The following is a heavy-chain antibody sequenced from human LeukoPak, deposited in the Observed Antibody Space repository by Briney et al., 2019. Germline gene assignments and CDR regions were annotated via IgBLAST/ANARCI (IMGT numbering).Heavy chain of an antibody. D-gene: IGHD2-15*01. J-gene: IGHJ3*02. V-gene: IGHV5-51*01. CDR3: ARRGGLTDAFDI. CDR1: GYRFTSYW. CDR2: IYPGDSDT. Sequence: GESLKISCKGSGYRFTSYWIGWVRQVPGKGLEWMGIIYPGDSDTRYSPSFQGQVTTSAEKSISTAYLQWSSLKPSDTAMYYCARRGGLTDAFDIWGQGTMVTVSS.